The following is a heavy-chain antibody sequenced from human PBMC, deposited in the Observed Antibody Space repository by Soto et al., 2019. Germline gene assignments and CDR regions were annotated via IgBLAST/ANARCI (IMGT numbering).Heavy chain of an antibody. D-gene: IGHD6-13*01. Sequence: SETLSLTCTVSGGSISSYYWSWIRQPPGKGLEWIGHIYYSGSTNYNPSLKSRVTISVDTSKNQFSLKLSSVTAADTAVYYCARGGVAATSNAFDIWGQGTVVTVSS. CDR2: IYYSGST. CDR1: GGSISSYY. V-gene: IGHV4-59*01. J-gene: IGHJ3*02. CDR3: ARGGVAATSNAFDI.